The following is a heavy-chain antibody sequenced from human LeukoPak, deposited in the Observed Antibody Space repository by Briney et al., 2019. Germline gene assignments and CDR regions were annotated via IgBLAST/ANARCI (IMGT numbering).Heavy chain of an antibody. CDR1: GGSMSNYY. V-gene: IGHV4-59*01. D-gene: IGHD5-18*01. Sequence: SETLSLTCTVPGGSMSNYYWSWIRQPPGKGLEWIGYMFYTGSGKYNPSLKSRVTISVDTSKRQISLKLNSVTAADTAVYYCATNLPGYSYGYWVAWGQGTLVTVSS. J-gene: IGHJ5*02. CDR2: MFYTGSG. CDR3: ATNLPGYSYGYWVA.